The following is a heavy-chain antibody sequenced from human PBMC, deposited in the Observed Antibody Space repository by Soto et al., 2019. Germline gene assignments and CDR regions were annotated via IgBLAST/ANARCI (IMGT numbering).Heavy chain of an antibody. D-gene: IGHD6-19*01. CDR2: FNPNSGDT. CDR1: GYIFTAYS. CDR3: AREASAVISLDY. V-gene: IGHV1-2*02. Sequence: ASVKVSCKASGYIFTAYSMHWVRRAPGQGLEWVGWFNPNSGDTIYAQKFQGRVTLTGDTSISTAYMELYSLTSDDTAVYHCAREASAVISLDYWGQGTLVTVSS. J-gene: IGHJ4*02.